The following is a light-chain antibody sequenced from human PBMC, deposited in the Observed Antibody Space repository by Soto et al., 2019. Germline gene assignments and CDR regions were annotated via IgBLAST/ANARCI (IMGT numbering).Light chain of an antibody. CDR2: GAS. J-gene: IGKJ1*01. Sequence: EIVLRPSPGTLSLSPWERATLSCRVSQSVSSSYLAWYQQKPGQAPRLLIYGASSRATGIPDRFSGSGSGTDFTLTISRLEPEDFAVYYCQQYGSSPRTFGQGTKVDIK. CDR3: QQYGSSPRT. V-gene: IGKV3-20*01. CDR1: QSVSSSY.